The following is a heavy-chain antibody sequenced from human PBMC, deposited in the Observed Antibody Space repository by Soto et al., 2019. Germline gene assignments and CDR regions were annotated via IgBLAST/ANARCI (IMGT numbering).Heavy chain of an antibody. CDR2: ISARGGIT. CDR3: ASQRGEIAAAGPSLDY. V-gene: IGHV3-23*01. D-gene: IGHD6-13*01. Sequence: EVQLLESGGGLVQPGGSLRLSCAASGFTFSDYAMSWVRQTPGKGLEWVSVISARGGITYYADSVRGRFTISRDNSKNTLHLQMDSLRAEDTAVYYCASQRGEIAAAGPSLDYWGQGTLVTVSS. CDR1: GFTFSDYA. J-gene: IGHJ4*02.